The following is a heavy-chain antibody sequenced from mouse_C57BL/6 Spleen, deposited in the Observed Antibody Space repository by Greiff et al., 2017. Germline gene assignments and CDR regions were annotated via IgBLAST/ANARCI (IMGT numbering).Heavy chain of an antibody. CDR2: INPNYGTT. J-gene: IGHJ1*03. V-gene: IGHV1-39*01. CDR3: ARPSGTSWYFDV. CDR1: GYSFTDYN. D-gene: IGHD4-1*01. Sequence: EVQLQQPGPELVKPGASVKISCKASGYSFTDYNMNWVKQSNGQSLEWIGVINPNYGTTSYNQKFKGKATLTVDQSSSTAYMQLNSLTSEDSAVYYCARPSGTSWYFDVWGTGTTVTVSS.